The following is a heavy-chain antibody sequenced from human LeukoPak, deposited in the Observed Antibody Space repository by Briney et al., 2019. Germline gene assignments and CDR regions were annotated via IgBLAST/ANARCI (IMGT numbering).Heavy chain of an antibody. CDR2: IYYSRST. D-gene: IGHD2-15*01. Sequence: PSETLSLTCTVSGDSIRSFYWSWIRQPPGKGLEWIGHIYYSRSTNYNPSLKSRVTISVDLSKNQFSLKMTSVNAADTAVYYCARDPGGSADYWGQGTLVTVSP. J-gene: IGHJ4*02. CDR1: GDSIRSFY. CDR3: ARDPGGSADY. V-gene: IGHV4-59*01.